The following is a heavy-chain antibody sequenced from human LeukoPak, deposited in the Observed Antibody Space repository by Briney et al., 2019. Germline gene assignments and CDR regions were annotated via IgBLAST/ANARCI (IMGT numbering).Heavy chain of an antibody. V-gene: IGHV4-34*01. J-gene: IGHJ4*02. Sequence: SETLSLTCAVYGGSFSGYYWSWIRQPPGKGLEWIGEINHSGSTNYNPSLKSRVTISVDTSKNQFSLKLSSVTAADTAVYYCARDREGLDYWGQGTLVTVSS. CDR3: ARDREGLDY. D-gene: IGHD1-26*01. CDR1: GGSFSGYY. CDR2: INHSGST.